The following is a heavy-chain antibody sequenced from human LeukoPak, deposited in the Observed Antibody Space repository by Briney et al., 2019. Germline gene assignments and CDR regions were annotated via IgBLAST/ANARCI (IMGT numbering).Heavy chain of an antibody. J-gene: IGHJ6*02. D-gene: IGHD5-12*01. Sequence: PGGSLRLSCAASGFTFSSYEMNWVRQAPGKGLEWVSYISSSGSTIYYADSVKGRFTISRDNAKNSLYLQMNSLRSDDTAVYYCAREGVATIFAGDYYYGMDVWGQGTTVTVSS. CDR3: AREGVATIFAGDYYYGMDV. CDR2: ISSSGSTI. CDR1: GFTFSSYE. V-gene: IGHV3-48*03.